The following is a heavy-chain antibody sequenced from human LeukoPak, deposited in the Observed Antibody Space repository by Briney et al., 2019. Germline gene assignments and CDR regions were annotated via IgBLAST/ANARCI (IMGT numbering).Heavy chain of an antibody. J-gene: IGHJ4*02. V-gene: IGHV3-7*03. Sequence: PGGSLRPSCAASGFTFSSYWMSWVRQAPGKGLEWVANIKQDGSEKYYVDSVKGRFTISRDNAKNSLYLQMNSLRAEDTAVYYCARLTGGSSGYYSYFDYWGQGTLVTVSS. CDR1: GFTFSSYW. CDR2: IKQDGSEK. CDR3: ARLTGGSSGYYSYFDY. D-gene: IGHD3-22*01.